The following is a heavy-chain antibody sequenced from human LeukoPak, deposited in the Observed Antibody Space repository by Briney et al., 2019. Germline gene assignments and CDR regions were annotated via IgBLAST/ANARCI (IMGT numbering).Heavy chain of an antibody. J-gene: IGHJ4*02. Sequence: SETLSLTCTVSGGSISSYYWSWIRQPPGKGLEWIGSIYFGGSTYYNPSLKSRLTISVDKSKNQFSLKLTSVTAADTAVYFCASNNYYDADYWGQGTLVTVSS. CDR2: IYFGGST. D-gene: IGHD3-22*01. V-gene: IGHV4-39*07. CDR3: ASNNYYDADY. CDR1: GGSISSYY.